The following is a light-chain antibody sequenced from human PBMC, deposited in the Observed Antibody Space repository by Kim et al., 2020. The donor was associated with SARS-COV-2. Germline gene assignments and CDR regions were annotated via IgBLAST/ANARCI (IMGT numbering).Light chain of an antibody. CDR3: QQYGSSRT. V-gene: IGKV3-20*01. CDR1: QSVRSSY. CDR2: GAS. J-gene: IGKJ2*02. Sequence: EIVLTQSPGTLSLSPGERATLSCRASQSVRSSYLAWYQQKPGQAPRLLIYGASSRAAGIPDRFSGSGSGTDFTLTITRLEPEDFAVYYCQQYGSSRTFGQGTKLEI.